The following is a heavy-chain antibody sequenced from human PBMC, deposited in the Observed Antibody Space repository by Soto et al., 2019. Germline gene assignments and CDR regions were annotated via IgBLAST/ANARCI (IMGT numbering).Heavy chain of an antibody. J-gene: IGHJ6*02. Sequence: SLRLSCTASGFTFGDYAMSWVRQAPGKGLEWVGFIRSKAYGGTTEYAASVKGRFAISRDDSKSIAYLQMNSLKTEDTAVYYCTRVIAYYYYGMDVWGQGSTVTVSS. CDR2: IRSKAYGGTT. V-gene: IGHV3-49*04. CDR1: GFTFGDYA. D-gene: IGHD2-21*01. CDR3: TRVIAYYYYGMDV.